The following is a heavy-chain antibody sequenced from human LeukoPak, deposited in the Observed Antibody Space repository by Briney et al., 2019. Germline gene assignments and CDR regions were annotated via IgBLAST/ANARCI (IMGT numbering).Heavy chain of an antibody. CDR2: IYYSGST. CDR1: GGSISSGGYY. CDR3: ARHMRDGYKWSFFDY. Sequence: PSQTLSLTCTVSGGSISSGGYYWGWIRQPPGKGLEWIGSIYYSGSTYYNPSLKSRVTISVDTSKNQFSLKLSSVTAADTAVYYCARHMRDGYKWSFFDYWGQGTLVTVSS. J-gene: IGHJ4*02. D-gene: IGHD5-24*01. V-gene: IGHV4-39*01.